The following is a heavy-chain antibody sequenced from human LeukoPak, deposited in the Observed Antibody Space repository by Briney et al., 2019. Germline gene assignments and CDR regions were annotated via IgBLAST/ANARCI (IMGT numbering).Heavy chain of an antibody. CDR3: ARAGRPLFWWELLDY. CDR2: ISSSGSSI. CDR1: GFTFSDYY. Sequence: PGGSLRLSCAASGFTFSDYYMNWIRQAPGKGLEWVSYISSSGSSIYYADSVKGRFTISRDNAKNSLYLQMNSLRAEDTAVYYCARAGRPLFWWELLDYWGQGTLVTVSS. V-gene: IGHV3-11*04. J-gene: IGHJ4*02. D-gene: IGHD1-26*01.